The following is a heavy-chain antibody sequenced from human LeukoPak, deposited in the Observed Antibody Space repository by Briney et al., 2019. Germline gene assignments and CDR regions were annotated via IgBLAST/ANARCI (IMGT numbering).Heavy chain of an antibody. D-gene: IGHD6-13*01. V-gene: IGHV4-39*01. Sequence: SETLSLTCTVSGGSISSSSYYWGWIRQPPGKGLEWIGSIYYSGSTYYNPSLKSRVTISVDTSENQFSLKLSSVTAADTAVYYCVAAAAGGDAFDIWGQGTMVTVSS. J-gene: IGHJ3*02. CDR1: GGSISSSSYY. CDR2: IYYSGST. CDR3: VAAAAGGDAFDI.